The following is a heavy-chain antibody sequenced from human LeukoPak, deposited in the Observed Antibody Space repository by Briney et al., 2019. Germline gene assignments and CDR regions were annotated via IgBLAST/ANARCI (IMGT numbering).Heavy chain of an antibody. D-gene: IGHD6-13*01. CDR1: GYTFTGYY. CDR3: ARDKKAIAAAVPPGAFDI. Sequence: ASVKVSCKASGYTFTGYYMHWVRQAPGQGLEWMGIINPSGGSTSYAQKFQGRVTMTRDTSTSTVYMELSSLRSEDTAVYYCARDKKAIAAAVPPGAFDIWGQGTMVTVSS. CDR2: INPSGGST. V-gene: IGHV1-46*01. J-gene: IGHJ3*02.